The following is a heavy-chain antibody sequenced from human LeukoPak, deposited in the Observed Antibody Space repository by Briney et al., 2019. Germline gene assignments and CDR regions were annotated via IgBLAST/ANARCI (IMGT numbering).Heavy chain of an antibody. CDR2: ISSSSSYI. CDR3: ARGQSYGWFDP. J-gene: IGHJ5*02. Sequence: GGSLRLSCAASGFTLSSYNMNWVRQAPGKGLEWVSSISSSSSYIYYADSVKGRFTISRDNAKNSLYLQMNSLRAEDTAVYYCARGQSYGWFDPWGQGTLVTVSS. D-gene: IGHD5-18*01. CDR1: GFTLSSYN. V-gene: IGHV3-21*01.